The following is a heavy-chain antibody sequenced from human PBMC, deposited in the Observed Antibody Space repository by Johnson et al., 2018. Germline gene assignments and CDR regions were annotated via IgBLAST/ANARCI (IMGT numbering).Heavy chain of an antibody. CDR1: GFTFSNYN. Sequence: VQSGGSLRLSCAASGFTFSNYNMNWVRQAPGKGLEWLSYISSSSSTKYYADSVKGRFTISRDNAKNSLYLQMNSLRDEDTAVYYCASQPGGTQHWGQGTLVTVSS. D-gene: IGHD1-14*01. J-gene: IGHJ1*01. CDR2: ISSSSSTK. V-gene: IGHV3-48*02. CDR3: ASQPGGTQH.